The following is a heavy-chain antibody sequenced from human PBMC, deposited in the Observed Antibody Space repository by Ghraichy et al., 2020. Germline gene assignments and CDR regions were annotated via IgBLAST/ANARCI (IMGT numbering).Heavy chain of an antibody. CDR1: GYTFTSYG. J-gene: IGHJ4*02. CDR3: AREAPLPENGDQPDGSADY. D-gene: IGHD4-17*01. CDR2: ISAYNGNT. V-gene: IGHV1-18*04. Sequence: ASVKVSCKASGYTFTSYGISWVRQAPGQGLEWMGWISAYNGNTNYAQKLQGRVTMTTDTSTSTAYMELRSLRSDDTAVYYCAREAPLPENGDQPDGSADYWGQGTLVTVSS.